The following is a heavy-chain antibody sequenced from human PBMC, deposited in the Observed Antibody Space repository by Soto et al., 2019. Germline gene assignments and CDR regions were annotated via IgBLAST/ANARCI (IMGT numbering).Heavy chain of an antibody. J-gene: IGHJ4*02. CDR2: IIPIFGTA. V-gene: IGHV1-69*06. D-gene: IGHD6-13*01. Sequence: QVQLVQSGAEVKKPGSSVKVSCKASGGTFSSYAISWVRQAPGQGLEWMGGIIPIFGTANYAQKFQGRVTITADKSTSTAYMELSSLRSEDTAVYYCASPPECIAAAGTPFDYWGQGTLVTVSS. CDR3: ASPPECIAAAGTPFDY. CDR1: GGTFSSYA.